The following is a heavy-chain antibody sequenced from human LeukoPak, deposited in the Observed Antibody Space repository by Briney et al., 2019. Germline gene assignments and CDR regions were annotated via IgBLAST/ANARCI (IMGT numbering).Heavy chain of an antibody. Sequence: ASVKVSCKASGYTFTGYYMHWVRQAPGQGLEWMGWINPNSGGTNYAQKFQGRVTMTRDTSISIAYMELSRLRSDDTAVYYCARDPFTMVRGVISDDDYWGQGTLVTVSS. CDR3: ARDPFTMVRGVISDDDY. CDR1: GYTFTGYY. J-gene: IGHJ4*02. V-gene: IGHV1-2*02. D-gene: IGHD3-10*01. CDR2: INPNSGGT.